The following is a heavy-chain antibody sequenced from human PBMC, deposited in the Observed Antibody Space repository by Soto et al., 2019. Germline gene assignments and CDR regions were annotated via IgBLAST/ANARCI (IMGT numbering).Heavy chain of an antibody. Sequence: SETLSLTCTVSGGSISSGDYYWSWIRQSPGKGLEWIGYIYYSGSTYYNPSLKSRVTISVDTSKSQFSLKLSSVTAADTAVYYCAREDTAMAYFDYWGQGTLVTVSS. J-gene: IGHJ4*02. V-gene: IGHV4-30-4*01. CDR3: AREDTAMAYFDY. D-gene: IGHD5-18*01. CDR2: IYYSGST. CDR1: GGSISSGDYY.